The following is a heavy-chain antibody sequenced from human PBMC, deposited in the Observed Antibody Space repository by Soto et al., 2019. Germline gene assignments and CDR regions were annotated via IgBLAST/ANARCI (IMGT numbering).Heavy chain of an antibody. Sequence: SETLSLTCTFSGGSISSSSYYWGWIRQPPGKGLEWIGSIYYSGSTYYNPSLKSRVTISVDTSKNQFSLKLSSVTAADTAVYYCARQAIAARPEFDYWGQGTLVTVSS. CDR2: IYYSGST. CDR3: ARQAIAARPEFDY. D-gene: IGHD6-6*01. J-gene: IGHJ4*02. CDR1: GGSISSSSYY. V-gene: IGHV4-39*01.